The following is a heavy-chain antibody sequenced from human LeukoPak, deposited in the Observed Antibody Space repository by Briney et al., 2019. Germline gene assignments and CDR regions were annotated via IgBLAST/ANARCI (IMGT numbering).Heavy chain of an antibody. CDR1: GGSISSSSYY. D-gene: IGHD1-1*01. J-gene: IGHJ4*02. CDR3: ARRSTKENGFDF. V-gene: IGHV4-39*01. Sequence: SETLSLTCTVSGGSISSSSYYWVWIRQPPGEALEWIGTIYYSGTTYYNPSLGSRVTISLDTSKNQFSLKLTSVTAADTAVYYCARRSTKENGFDFWGQGTLVTVSS. CDR2: IYYSGTT.